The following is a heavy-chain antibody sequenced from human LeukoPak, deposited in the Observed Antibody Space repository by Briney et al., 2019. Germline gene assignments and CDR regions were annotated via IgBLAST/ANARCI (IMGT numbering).Heavy chain of an antibody. Sequence: GSLRLSCAASGFTVSSNYMSWVRQAPGKGLEWVSAISGSGGSTYYADSVKGRFTISRDNSKNTLYLQMNSLRAEDTAVYYCAKTSSSWPDAFDIWGQGTMVTVSS. J-gene: IGHJ3*02. CDR3: AKTSSSWPDAFDI. D-gene: IGHD6-13*01. CDR1: GFTVSSNY. CDR2: ISGSGGST. V-gene: IGHV3-23*01.